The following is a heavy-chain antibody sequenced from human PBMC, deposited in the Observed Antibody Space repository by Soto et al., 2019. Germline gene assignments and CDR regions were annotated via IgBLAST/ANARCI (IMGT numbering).Heavy chain of an antibody. D-gene: IGHD1-7*01. J-gene: IGHJ3*02. CDR3: VRAPNYIYFYDVFDI. CDR1: GFPFNTYS. CDR2: ISGSNNYI. V-gene: IGHV3-21*01. Sequence: PGGSLRLSCAASGFPFNTYSMNWVRQAPGKGLEWVSCISGSNNYIYYADSVKGRFTISRDNAKNSLYLQLNSLRAEDSAVYYCVRAPNYIYFYDVFDIWGQGTVVTVSS.